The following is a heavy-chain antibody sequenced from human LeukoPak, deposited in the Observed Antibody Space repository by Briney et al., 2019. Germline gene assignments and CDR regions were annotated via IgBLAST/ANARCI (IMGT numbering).Heavy chain of an antibody. V-gene: IGHV3-23*01. CDR2: FSGSGDTT. CDR1: GFIFSAYA. CDR3: AKDLERGYTTGWYEGVFDY. Sequence: GGSLRLSCAASGFIFSAYAMSWVRQAPGKGLEWVSGFSGSGDTTYYADSVKGRFTISRDNSKNTLYLQMNSLRGEDTAIYYCAKDLERGYTTGWYEGVFDYWGQGTLVTVSS. J-gene: IGHJ4*02. D-gene: IGHD6-19*01.